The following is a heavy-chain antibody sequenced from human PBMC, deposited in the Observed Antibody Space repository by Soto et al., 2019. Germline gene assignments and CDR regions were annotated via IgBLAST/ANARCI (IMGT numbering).Heavy chain of an antibody. D-gene: IGHD3-22*01. V-gene: IGHV3-23*01. CDR3: AKDVIPYDSSGYSIDY. J-gene: IGHJ4*02. Sequence: PGGSLRLSCAASGFTFSSYAMSWVRQAPGKGLEWVSASSGSGGSTYYADSVKGRFTIPRDNSKNTLYLQMNSLRAEDTAVYYCAKDVIPYDSSGYSIDYWGQGTLVTVSS. CDR1: GFTFSSYA. CDR2: SSGSGGST.